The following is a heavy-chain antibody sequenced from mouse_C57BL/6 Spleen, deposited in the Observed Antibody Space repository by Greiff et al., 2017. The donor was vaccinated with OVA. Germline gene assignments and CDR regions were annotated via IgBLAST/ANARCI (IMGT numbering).Heavy chain of an antibody. CDR3: ARYARNYYGSSYVGMNYAMDY. V-gene: IGHV1-50*01. J-gene: IGHJ4*01. D-gene: IGHD1-1*01. CDR1: GYTFTSYW. Sequence: QVQLQQPGAELVKPGASVKLSCKASGYTFTSYWMQWVKQRPGQGLEWIGEIDPSDSYTNYNQKFKGKATLTVDTSSSTAYMQLSSLTSEDSAVYYCARYARNYYGSSYVGMNYAMDYWGQGTSVTVSS. CDR2: IDPSDSYT.